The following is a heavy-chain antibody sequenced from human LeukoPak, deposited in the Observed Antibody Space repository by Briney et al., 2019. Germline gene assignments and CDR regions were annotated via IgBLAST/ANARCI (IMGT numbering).Heavy chain of an antibody. CDR2: IYTSGST. V-gene: IGHV4-4*07. CDR3: AREVWIQLWLGWFDP. J-gene: IGHJ5*02. D-gene: IGHD5-18*01. CDR1: GGSVSSYY. Sequence: SETLSLTCTVSGGSVSSYYWSWIRQPAGKGLEWIGRIYTSGSTNYNPSLKSRVTMSVDTSKNQFSLKLSSVTAADTAVYYCAREVWIQLWLGWFDPWGQGTLVTVSS.